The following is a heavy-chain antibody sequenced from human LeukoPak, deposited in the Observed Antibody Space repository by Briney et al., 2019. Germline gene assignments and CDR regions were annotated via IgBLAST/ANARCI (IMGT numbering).Heavy chain of an antibody. CDR1: GFTFSSYS. J-gene: IGHJ4*02. CDR2: ISGSGGST. V-gene: IGHV3-23*01. Sequence: ESGGSLRLSCAASGFTFSSYSMNWVRQAPGKGLEWVSDISGSGGSTYYADSVKGRFTISRDNSKNTMYLQMNSLRAEDTAVYYCAKRIQSAMAMGYWGQGTLVTVSS. CDR3: AKRIQSAMAMGY. D-gene: IGHD5-18*01.